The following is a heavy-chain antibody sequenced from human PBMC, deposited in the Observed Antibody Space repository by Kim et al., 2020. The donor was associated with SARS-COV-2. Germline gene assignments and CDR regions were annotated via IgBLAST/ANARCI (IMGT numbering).Heavy chain of an antibody. CDR3: ARGSSGYSHFDY. J-gene: IGHJ4*02. D-gene: IGHD3-22*01. Sequence: YYADSVKGRFTISGDNAKNSLYLQMNSLRAEDTAVYYCARGSSGYSHFDYWGQGTLVTVSS. V-gene: IGHV3-48*03.